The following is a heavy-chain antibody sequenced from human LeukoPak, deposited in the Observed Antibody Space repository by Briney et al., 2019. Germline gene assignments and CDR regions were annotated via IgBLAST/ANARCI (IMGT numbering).Heavy chain of an antibody. CDR2: IFSRSESI. D-gene: IGHD3-22*01. J-gene: IGHJ4*02. CDR1: GFTFGAYT. V-gene: IGHV3-21*01. CDR3: ARDFFHSSDSRPFDY. Sequence: GGSLRLSCAASGFTFGAYTINWVRQAPGKGLEWVSCIFSRSESILYADSVKGRFTISRDNAQNSLYLLMDSLRVEDTAVYYCARDFFHSSDSRPFDYWGQGTLVTVSS.